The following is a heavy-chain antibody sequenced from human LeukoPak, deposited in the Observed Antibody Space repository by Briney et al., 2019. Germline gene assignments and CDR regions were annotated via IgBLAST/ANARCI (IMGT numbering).Heavy chain of an antibody. CDR1: RFTFSNHG. CDR2: IWYDGSKE. CDR3: AKGGRGYWTFFDH. V-gene: IGHV3-33*06. D-gene: IGHD3-22*01. J-gene: IGHJ4*02. Sequence: GGSLRLSCAASRFTFSNHGMHWVRQAPGKGLEWVAVIWYDGSKEYYADSVKGRFIISRDNSKNTLHLQMNSLRAEDTAVYYCAKGGRGYWTFFDHWGQGALVTVSS.